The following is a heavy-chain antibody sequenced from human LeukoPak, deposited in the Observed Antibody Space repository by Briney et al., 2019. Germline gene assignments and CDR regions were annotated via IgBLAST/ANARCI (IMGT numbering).Heavy chain of an antibody. CDR2: IYYSGST. V-gene: IGHV4-59*01. D-gene: IGHD3-22*01. Sequence: SETLSLTCTVSGGSISSYYWSWIRQPPGKGLEWIGYIYYSGSTNYNSSFESRVTISADMAKNQFSLKLRSVTAADTAVYYCARVGYYDSSGSPPFDYWGQGTLVTVSS. CDR1: GGSISSYY. J-gene: IGHJ4*02. CDR3: ARVGYYDSSGSPPFDY.